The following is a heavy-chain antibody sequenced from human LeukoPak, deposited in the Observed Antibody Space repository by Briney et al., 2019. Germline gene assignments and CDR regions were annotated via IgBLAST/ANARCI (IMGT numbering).Heavy chain of an antibody. D-gene: IGHD2-2*01. CDR2: IIPILGIA. Sequence: SVKVSCKASGGTFSSYTISWVRQAPGQGLEWMGRIIPILGIANYAQKFQGRVTITADKSTSTAYMELSSLRSEDTAVYYWSRDCSSTSCSPPGWFDPWGQGTLVTVSS. CDR3: SRDCSSTSCSPPGWFDP. CDR1: GGTFSSYT. V-gene: IGHV1-69*04. J-gene: IGHJ5*02.